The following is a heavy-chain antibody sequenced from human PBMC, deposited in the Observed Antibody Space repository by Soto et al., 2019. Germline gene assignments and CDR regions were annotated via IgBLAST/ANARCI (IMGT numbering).Heavy chain of an antibody. D-gene: IGHD6-13*01. V-gene: IGHV1-3*01. CDR3: VRRHVSATGIDWFDP. J-gene: IGHJ5*02. CDR1: GYTHASCG. Sequence: VPEQVSREDWGYTHASCGIHWVRQAHGQRLEWMGWINAANGDTKYSPKFQGRVTITRDTSASTAYMELSSLRSEDTAVYYCVRRHVSATGIDWFDPWCQGTMVTVS. CDR2: INAANGDT.